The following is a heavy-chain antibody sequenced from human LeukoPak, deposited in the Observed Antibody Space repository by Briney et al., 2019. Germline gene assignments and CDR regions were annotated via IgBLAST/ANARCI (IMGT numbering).Heavy chain of an antibody. V-gene: IGHV4-59*08. D-gene: IGHD3-16*01. CDR2: IYYSGST. CDR3: ARHVGEA. J-gene: IGHJ5*02. Sequence: SETLSLTCTVSGGSISSYYWSWIRQPPGKGLEWIGYIYYSGSTYYNPSPKSRVTISVDTSKNQFSLKLSSVTAADTAVYYCARHVGEAWGQGTLVTVSS. CDR1: GGSISSYY.